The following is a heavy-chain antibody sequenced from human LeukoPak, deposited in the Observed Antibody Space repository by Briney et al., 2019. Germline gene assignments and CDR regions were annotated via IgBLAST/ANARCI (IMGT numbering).Heavy chain of an antibody. CDR3: ARYYYDSTGGGSAFDI. CDR1: GGSIRTYY. D-gene: IGHD3-22*01. CDR2: MYYTGST. Sequence: PSETLSLTCTVSGGSIRTYYWSWIRQPPGKGLEWIAYMYYTGSTTYNPSFKNRVSISVDTSKNQFSLKLSSVTAADTAVYYCARYYYDSTGGGSAFDIWGQGTMVTVSS. V-gene: IGHV4-59*01. J-gene: IGHJ3*02.